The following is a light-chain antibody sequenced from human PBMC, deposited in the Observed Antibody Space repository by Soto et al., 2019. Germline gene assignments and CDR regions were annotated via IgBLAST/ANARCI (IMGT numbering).Light chain of an antibody. J-gene: IGLJ1*01. CDR1: SSDVGGYNY. Sequence: QSALTQPASVSGSPGQSITISCTGTSSDVGGYNYVSWYQQHPGKAPKLMIYDVSNRPSGVSNRFSGSRSGNTASLTISGLQAEDEDDYYCTSYTSSANYVFGTGTQLTVL. CDR3: TSYTSSANYV. CDR2: DVS. V-gene: IGLV2-14*01.